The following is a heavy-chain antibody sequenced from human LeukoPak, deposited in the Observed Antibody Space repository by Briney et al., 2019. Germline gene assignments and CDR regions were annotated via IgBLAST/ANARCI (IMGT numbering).Heavy chain of an antibody. J-gene: IGHJ4*02. CDR2: ISYDGSNK. V-gene: IGHV3-30-3*01. CDR3: AKGSSTSSTTFDY. D-gene: IGHD2-2*01. Sequence: GGSLRLSCAASGFTFSSYAMHWVRQAPGKGLEWVAVISYDGSNKDYADSVKGRFTISRDNSKNTLYLQMNSLRAEDTAVYYCAKGSSTSSTTFDYWGQGTLVTVSS. CDR1: GFTFSSYA.